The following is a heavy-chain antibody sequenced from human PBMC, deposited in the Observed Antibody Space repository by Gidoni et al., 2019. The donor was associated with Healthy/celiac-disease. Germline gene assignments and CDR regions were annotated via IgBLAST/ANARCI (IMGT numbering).Heavy chain of an antibody. Sequence: QVQLVQSGAEVKKPGASVKVSCKASVYTFTSYGISWVRQAPGQGLEWMGWISAYNGKTNYAQKLQGRVTMTTDTSTSTAYMELRSLRSDDTAVYYCARLLRGYSGYGNKGANFDYWGQGTLVTVSS. V-gene: IGHV1-18*01. D-gene: IGHD5-12*01. CDR2: ISAYNGKT. CDR3: ARLLRGYSGYGNKGANFDY. J-gene: IGHJ4*02. CDR1: VYTFTSYG.